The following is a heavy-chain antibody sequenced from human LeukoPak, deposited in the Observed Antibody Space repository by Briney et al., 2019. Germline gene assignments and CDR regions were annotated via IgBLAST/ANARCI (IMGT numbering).Heavy chain of an antibody. V-gene: IGHV3-53*01. Sequence: PGGSLRLSCAASGFTVSSNYMSWVRQAPGKGLEWVSVIYSGGSTYYADSVKGRFTISRDNSKNTLYLQMNSLRAEDTAVYYCAKLVVPAAIRGGAFDIWGQGTMVTVSS. D-gene: IGHD2-2*01. J-gene: IGHJ3*02. CDR2: IYSGGST. CDR3: AKLVVPAAIRGGAFDI. CDR1: GFTVSSNY.